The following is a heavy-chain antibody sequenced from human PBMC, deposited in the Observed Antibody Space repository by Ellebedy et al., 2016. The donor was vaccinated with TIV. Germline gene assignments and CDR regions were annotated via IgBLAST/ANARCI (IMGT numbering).Heavy chain of an antibody. Sequence: AASVKVSCKASGYTFTSSDINWVRQATGQGLEWMGWMNPNRGNTGYAQKFQGRVTMTRNTSISTAYMELSSLRSEDTAVYYCARGYYYDSSGYPTASMEYYFDYWGQGTLVTVSS. CDR2: MNPNRGNT. J-gene: IGHJ4*02. CDR1: GYTFTSSD. CDR3: ARGYYYDSSGYPTASMEYYFDY. V-gene: IGHV1-8*01. D-gene: IGHD3-22*01.